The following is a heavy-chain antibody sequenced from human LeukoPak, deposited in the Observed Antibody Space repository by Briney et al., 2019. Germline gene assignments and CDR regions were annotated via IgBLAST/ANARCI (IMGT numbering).Heavy chain of an antibody. Sequence: GWSLRLSCAVSGISLSNYGMSWVRRAPGKGLEWVAGISGSGGSTNYADSVKGRFTISRDNPKNTVYLQMNRLRAEDTAVYFCAKRGVVIRVILVGFHKEAYYFDSWGQGALVTVSS. V-gene: IGHV3-23*01. J-gene: IGHJ4*02. CDR3: AKRGVVIRVILVGFHKEAYYFDS. CDR1: GISLSNYG. CDR2: ISGSGGST. D-gene: IGHD3-22*01.